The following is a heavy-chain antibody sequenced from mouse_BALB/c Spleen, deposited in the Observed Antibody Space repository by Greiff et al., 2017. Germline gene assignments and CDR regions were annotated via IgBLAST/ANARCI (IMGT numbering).Heavy chain of an antibody. CDR1: GFTFSSFG. J-gene: IGHJ2*01. CDR3: AREGGYNHYFDY. D-gene: IGHD3-1*01. CDR2: ISSGSSTI. Sequence: EVKLVESGGGLVQPGGSRKLSCAASGFTFSSFGMHWVRQAPEKGLEWVAYISSGSSTIYYADTVKGRFTISRDNPKNTLFLQMTSLRSEDTAMYYCAREGGYNHYFDYWGQGTTLTVSS. V-gene: IGHV5-17*02.